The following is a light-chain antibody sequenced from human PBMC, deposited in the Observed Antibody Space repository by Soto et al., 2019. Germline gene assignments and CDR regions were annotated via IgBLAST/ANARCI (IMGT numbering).Light chain of an antibody. CDR1: QSVSSSY. CDR3: QQYGSSSWT. Sequence: EIVLTQSPGTLSLSPGERATLSCRASQSVSSSYLAWYQQKPGQAPRLLIYGASSRATCIPDRFSGRGSGTDFTLTISRLEPEDFAVYYCQQYGSSSWTFGQGTKVEIK. CDR2: GAS. J-gene: IGKJ1*01. V-gene: IGKV3-20*01.